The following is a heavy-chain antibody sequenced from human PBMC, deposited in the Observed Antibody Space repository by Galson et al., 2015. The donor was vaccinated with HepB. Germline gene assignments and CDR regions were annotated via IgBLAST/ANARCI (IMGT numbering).Heavy chain of an antibody. CDR3: ARVIVETMIVFRYYYYYMDV. V-gene: IGHV1-18*01. Sequence: SVKVSCKASGYTFTSYGISWVRQAPGQGLEWMGWISAYNGNTNYAQKLQGRVTMTTDTSTSTAYMELRSLRSDDTAVYYCARVIVETMIVFRYYYYYMDVWGKGTTVTVSS. CDR1: GYTFTSYG. CDR2: ISAYNGNT. J-gene: IGHJ6*03. D-gene: IGHD3-22*01.